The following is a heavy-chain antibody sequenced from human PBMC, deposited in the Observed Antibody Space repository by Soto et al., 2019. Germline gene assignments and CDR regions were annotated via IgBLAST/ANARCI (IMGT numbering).Heavy chain of an antibody. CDR2: IYYSGST. CDR1: GGSISSGGYY. D-gene: IGHD3-22*01. Sequence: PSETLSLTCTVSGGSISSGGYYWSWIRQHPGKGLEWIGYIYYSGSTYYNPSLKSRVTISVDTSKNQFSLKLSSVTAADTAVYYCARGAMIVVVIAPWAIDIWGQGTMVTVSS. CDR3: ARGAMIVVVIAPWAIDI. V-gene: IGHV4-31*03. J-gene: IGHJ3*02.